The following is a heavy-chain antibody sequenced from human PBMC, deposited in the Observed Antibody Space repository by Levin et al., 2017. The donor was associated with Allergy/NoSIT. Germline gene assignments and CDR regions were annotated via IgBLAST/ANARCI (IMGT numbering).Heavy chain of an antibody. Sequence: GGSLRLSCAASGFTFSSYWMHWVRQPPGKGLEWVSRISSDGRSTNYADSVKGRFTISRDNAKNTRYLQMNSLRPEDTAVYYCARSLIVGASSGGDYWGQGTLLTVSS. J-gene: IGHJ4*02. V-gene: IGHV3-74*01. CDR2: ISSDGRST. D-gene: IGHD1-26*01. CDR1: GFTFSSYW. CDR3: ARSLIVGASSGGDY.